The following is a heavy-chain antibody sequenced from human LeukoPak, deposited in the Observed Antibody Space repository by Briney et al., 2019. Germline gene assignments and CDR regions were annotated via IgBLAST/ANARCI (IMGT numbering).Heavy chain of an antibody. CDR3: ARGPNSNWSGLDF. V-gene: IGHV3-74*01. CDR2: ISPTGSAT. D-gene: IGHD6-6*01. CDR1: GFSFSGHW. J-gene: IGHJ4*02. Sequence: GGSLRLSCTASGFSFSGHWMRWARQLPGKGLVWVSRISPTGSATSYADSVKGRFTVSRDNAKNTLYLQVNNLRAEDTAVYYCARGPNSNWSGLDFWGQGTLLTVSS.